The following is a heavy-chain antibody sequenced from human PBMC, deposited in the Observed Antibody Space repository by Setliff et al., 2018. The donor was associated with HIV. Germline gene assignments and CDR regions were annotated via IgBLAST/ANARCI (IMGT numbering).Heavy chain of an antibody. Sequence: GGSLRLSCAASGFTFSDYYMSWIRQAPGKGLEWVSYISSSGSTIYYADSVKGRFTISRDNSKSMLYLQMDSLRVEDTAMYYCARNPQGSYWVTRYGMDVWGRGTTVTVSS. J-gene: IGHJ6*02. CDR3: ARNPQGSYWVTRYGMDV. CDR2: ISSSGSTI. D-gene: IGHD3-10*01. CDR1: GFTFSDYY. V-gene: IGHV3-11*04.